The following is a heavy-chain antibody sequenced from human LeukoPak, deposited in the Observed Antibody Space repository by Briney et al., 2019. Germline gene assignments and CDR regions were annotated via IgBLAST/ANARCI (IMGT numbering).Heavy chain of an antibody. CDR2: ISGSGATP. V-gene: IGHV3-23*01. D-gene: IGHD4-17*01. CDR3: GKDPNGDYIGAFDF. CDR1: GFTFSNYA. Sequence: GGSLRLSCAASGFTFSNYALVWVRQTPRKGLEWVSAISGSGATPHYEDAVRGRFTISRDNSKNTLYLQMNSLRAEDTAIYYCGKDPNGDYIGAFDFWGQGTMVTVSS. J-gene: IGHJ3*01.